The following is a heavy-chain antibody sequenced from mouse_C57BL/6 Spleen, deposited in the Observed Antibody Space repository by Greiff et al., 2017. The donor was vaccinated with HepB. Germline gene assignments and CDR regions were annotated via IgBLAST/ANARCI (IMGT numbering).Heavy chain of an antibody. CDR3: TTLYYSNYVSY. CDR2: IDPEDGDT. V-gene: IGHV14-1*01. J-gene: IGHJ3*01. CDR1: GFNIKDYY. Sequence: VQLQQSGAELVRPGASVKLSCTASGFNIKDYYMHWVKQRPEQGLEWIGRIDPEDGDTEYAPKFQGKGTMTADTSANTAYLQISSLTYEDTAVYYCTTLYYSNYVSYWGEGTLVTVSA. D-gene: IGHD2-5*01.